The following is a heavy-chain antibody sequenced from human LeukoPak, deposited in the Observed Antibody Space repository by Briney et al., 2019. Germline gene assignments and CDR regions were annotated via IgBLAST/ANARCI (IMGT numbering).Heavy chain of an antibody. CDR2: ISAYNGNT. V-gene: IGHV1-18*01. Sequence: ASVKVSCKASGYTFTSYGISWVRQAPGQGLEWMGWISAYNGNTNYAQKLQGRVTMTTDTSTSTAYMELNSLRAEDTAVYYCARNDNTASYCLTYWGQGTLVTVPS. J-gene: IGHJ4*02. D-gene: IGHD5/OR15-5a*01. CDR1: GYTFTSYG. CDR3: ARNDNTASYCLTY.